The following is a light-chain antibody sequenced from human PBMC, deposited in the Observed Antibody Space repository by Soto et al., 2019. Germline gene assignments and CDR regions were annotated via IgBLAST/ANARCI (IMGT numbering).Light chain of an antibody. V-gene: IGKV3-20*01. J-gene: IGKJ1*01. CDR1: QSVSSY. CDR3: QQYSSPPRT. CDR2: GAS. Sequence: EIVLTQSPGSLSLSPGERATLSCRASQSVSSYLAWYQQKPGQAPRLLIYGASSRATGFPERFSGSGSGTDFSLTISRLEPEDSAVYYCQQYSSPPRTFGQGTKVEIK.